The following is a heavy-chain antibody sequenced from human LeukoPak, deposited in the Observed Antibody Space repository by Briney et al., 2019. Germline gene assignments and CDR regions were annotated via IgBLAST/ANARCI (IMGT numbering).Heavy chain of an antibody. J-gene: IGHJ6*03. D-gene: IGHD2-2*01. CDR2: ISYDGSNK. CDR1: GFTFSSYA. CDR3: ARGQAPSTRYYYYYMDV. V-gene: IGHV3-30*04. Sequence: GGSLRLSCAASGFTFSSYATHWVRQAPGKGLEWVAVISYDGSNKYYADSVKGRFTISRDNSKNTLYLQMNSLRAEDTAVYYCARGQAPSTRYYYYYMDVWGKGTTVTVSS.